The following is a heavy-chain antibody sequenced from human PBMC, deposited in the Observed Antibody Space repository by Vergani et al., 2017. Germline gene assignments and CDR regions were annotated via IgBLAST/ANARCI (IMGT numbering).Heavy chain of an antibody. CDR3: AREEGAAAGTFDP. J-gene: IGHJ5*02. D-gene: IGHD6-13*01. V-gene: IGHV3-48*01. CDR2: ISSSSSTI. Sequence: VQLVESGGGLVQPGGSLRLSCAASGFTFSSYSMNWVRQAPGKGLEWVSYISSSSSTIYYADSVKGRFTISRDNAKNSLYLQMNSLRAEDTAVYYCAREEGAAAGTFDPWGQGTLVTVSS. CDR1: GFTFSSYS.